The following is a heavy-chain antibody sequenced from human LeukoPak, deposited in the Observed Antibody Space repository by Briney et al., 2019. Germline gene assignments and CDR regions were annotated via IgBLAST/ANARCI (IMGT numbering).Heavy chain of an antibody. CDR1: GYTFTSCN. CDR2: INPRGGST. D-gene: IGHD2-2*01. Sequence: SVKVSSKASGYTFTSCNMQWVRQAPGQGLEWMGVINPRGGSTTYAQKFQGRVTMTRDTSTSTVYMELSSLRSEDTAVYYCARLLCSSGHRGFGYWGQGTLVTVSS. J-gene: IGHJ4*02. V-gene: IGHV1-46*01. CDR3: ARLLCSSGHRGFGY.